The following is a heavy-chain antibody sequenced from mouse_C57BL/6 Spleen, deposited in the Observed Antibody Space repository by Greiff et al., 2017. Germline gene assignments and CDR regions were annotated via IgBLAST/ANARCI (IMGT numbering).Heavy chain of an antibody. J-gene: IGHJ4*01. V-gene: IGHV7-3*01. D-gene: IGHD1-1*01. CDR2: IRNKANGYTT. CDR1: GFTFTDYY. CDR3: ARTPVSYYGSSYYAMDY. Sequence: EVQRVESGGGLVQPGGSLSLSCAASGFTFTDYYMSWVRQPPGKALEWLGFIRNKANGYTTEYSASVKGRFTTSRDNSQSILDVQMNTLGAEESATFYCARTPVSYYGSSYYAMDYWGQGTSVTVSS.